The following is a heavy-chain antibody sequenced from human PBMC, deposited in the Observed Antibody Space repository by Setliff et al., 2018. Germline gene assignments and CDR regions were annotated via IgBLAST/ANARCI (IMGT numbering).Heavy chain of an antibody. CDR1: GYSFAKYA. Sequence: ASVKVSCKASGYSFAKYALHWVRQAPGQRLEWMGWINAGNGNTKCSQNFQGRVTITRDTSASTAYVELSSLRSEDTAVYYCAREVLPLVREEAFYIWGQVTMVTVSS. J-gene: IGHJ3*02. CDR3: AREVLPLVREEAFYI. D-gene: IGHD2-2*01. V-gene: IGHV1-3*01. CDR2: INAGNGNT.